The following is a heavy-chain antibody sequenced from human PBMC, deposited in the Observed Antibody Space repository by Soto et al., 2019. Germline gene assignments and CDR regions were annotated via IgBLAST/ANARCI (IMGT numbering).Heavy chain of an antibody. CDR3: AKEDSGYASYYYGMDV. V-gene: IGHV3-30*18. Sequence: GGSLGLSCEDAGVVFRTYARHWVRQAPGKGLEWVASISNDGLNTHYAESVKGRFTISRDNSKDTLYLQMNSLRVEDTAVYFCAKEDSGYASYYYGMDVRGQGTTVTVSS. D-gene: IGHD5-12*01. CDR1: GVVFRTYA. CDR2: ISNDGLNT. J-gene: IGHJ6*02.